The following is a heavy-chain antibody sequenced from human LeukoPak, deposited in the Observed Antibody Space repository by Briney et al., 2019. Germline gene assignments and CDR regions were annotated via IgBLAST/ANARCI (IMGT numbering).Heavy chain of an antibody. J-gene: IGHJ4*02. CDR1: GFIFSSYE. CDR2: ISSSGRTM. D-gene: IGHD3-22*01. Sequence: TGGSLRLSCAASGFIFSSYEMSWVRQAPGKGLEWVSYISSSGRTMYYADSVKGRFTVSRDNAKNSLYLQMNSLRAEDTAVYYCAKDARWYYYDSSGYSYYFDYWGQGTLVTVSS. CDR3: AKDARWYYYDSSGYSYYFDY. V-gene: IGHV3-48*03.